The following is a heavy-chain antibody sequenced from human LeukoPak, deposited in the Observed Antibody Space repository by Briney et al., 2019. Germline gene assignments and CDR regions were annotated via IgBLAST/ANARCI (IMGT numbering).Heavy chain of an antibody. Sequence: PSETLSLTCSVPGGSINSNSHHWDWIRQAPGKGLEWIGNIYYSGTTSYNPSLKSRVTISVDTSKNQFSLRLSSVTAADTAAYYCARRGDILTDYAFDYWGQGTLVTVSS. CDR1: GGSINSNSHH. V-gene: IGHV4-39*01. CDR2: IYYSGTT. D-gene: IGHD3-9*01. J-gene: IGHJ4*02. CDR3: ARRGDILTDYAFDY.